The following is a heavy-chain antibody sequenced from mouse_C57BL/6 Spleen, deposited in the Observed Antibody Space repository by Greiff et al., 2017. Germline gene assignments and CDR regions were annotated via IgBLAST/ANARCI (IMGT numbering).Heavy chain of an antibody. Sequence: EVKLMESGGGLVKPGGSLKLSCAASGFTFSDYGMHWVRQAPEKGLEWVAYISSGSSTIYYAATVKGRFTISRDNAKNTLFLQMTSLRSEDTAMYYCARRYYGNLDYWGQGTTLTVSS. CDR3: ARRYYGNLDY. CDR1: GFTFSDYG. V-gene: IGHV5-17*01. J-gene: IGHJ2*01. CDR2: ISSGSSTI. D-gene: IGHD2-1*01.